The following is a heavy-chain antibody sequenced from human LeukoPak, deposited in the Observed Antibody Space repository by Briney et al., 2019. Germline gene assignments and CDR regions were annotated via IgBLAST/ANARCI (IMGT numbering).Heavy chain of an antibody. J-gene: IGHJ4*02. V-gene: IGHV3-21*01. D-gene: IGHD1-7*01. Sequence: GSLRLSCAASGFTFRSYSMNWVRQAPGKGLEWVASISSTGDYIFYTDSVKGRFTISRDNTENSLYLQMNVLRTEDTAVYYCARVTGTTSGAYNSWGRGTLATVSS. CDR2: ISSTGDYI. CDR3: ARVTGTTSGAYNS. CDR1: GFTFRSYS.